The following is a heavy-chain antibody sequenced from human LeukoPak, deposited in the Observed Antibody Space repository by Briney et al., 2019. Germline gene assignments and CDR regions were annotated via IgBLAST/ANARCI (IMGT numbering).Heavy chain of an antibody. J-gene: IGHJ6*03. V-gene: IGHV4-4*07. D-gene: IGHD6-6*01. Sequence: SETLSLTYTVSGGSISSYYCSWIRQPAGKGLEWIGRFYTSGSTNYNPSLKSRVTMSVDTSKNQFSLKLSSVTAAETAVYYRARVVGQGIAARPGRYYYYYMDVWGKGTTVTVSS. CDR2: FYTSGST. CDR1: GGSISSYY. CDR3: ARVVGQGIAARPGRYYYYYMDV.